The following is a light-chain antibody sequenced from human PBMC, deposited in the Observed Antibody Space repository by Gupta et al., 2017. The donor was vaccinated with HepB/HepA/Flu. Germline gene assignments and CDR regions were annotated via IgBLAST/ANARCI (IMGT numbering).Light chain of an antibody. Sequence: SSELTQDPAVSVAFGQTVRITCQGNCLRSYYASWYQQKPGQAPGLVIYGKNNRPSGIPDRFPGSSSGNTASLTITGAQAEDEAYYYCNSRDSSGNHRGVFGGGTKLTVL. CDR2: GKN. CDR3: NSRDSSGNHRGV. V-gene: IGLV3-19*01. J-gene: IGLJ2*01. CDR1: CLRSYY.